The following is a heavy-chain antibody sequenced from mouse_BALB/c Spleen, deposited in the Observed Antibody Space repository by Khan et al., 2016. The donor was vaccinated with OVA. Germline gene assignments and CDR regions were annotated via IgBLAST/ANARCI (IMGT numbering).Heavy chain of an antibody. CDR2: IAPANGNT. J-gene: IGHJ1*01. V-gene: IGHV14-3*02. CDR3: ARPSYDPRDFEV. CDR1: GFNIKDTY. D-gene: IGHD2-3*01. Sequence: VQLKQSGAELVKPGASVKLSCTASGFNIKDTYLHWVKQRPEQGLEWIGRIAPANGNTQYDPKFQGRAPIKSNTSSDTSYLQLNSLTSEDTAVYYCARPSYDPRDFEVWGAGTTVTVSS.